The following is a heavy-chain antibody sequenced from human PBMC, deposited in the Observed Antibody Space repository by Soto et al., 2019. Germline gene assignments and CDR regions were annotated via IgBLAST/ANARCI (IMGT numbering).Heavy chain of an antibody. V-gene: IGHV4-61*01. CDR3: ARTVLGKLAVAGRGGYNWFDP. CDR1: GGSVSSGSYY. CDR2: IYYSGST. Sequence: SETLSLTCTVSGGSVSSGSYYWSWIRQPPGKGLEWIGYIYYSGSTNYNPSLKSRVPISVDTSKNQFSLKLSSVTAADTAVYYCARTVLGKLAVAGRGGYNWFDPWGQGTLVTVSS. D-gene: IGHD6-19*01. J-gene: IGHJ5*02.